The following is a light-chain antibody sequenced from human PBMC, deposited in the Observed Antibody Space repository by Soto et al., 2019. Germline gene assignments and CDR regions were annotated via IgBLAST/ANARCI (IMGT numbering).Light chain of an antibody. V-gene: IGLV2-8*01. CDR3: SSYAGSNNYV. J-gene: IGLJ1*01. CDR2: EVR. Sequence: QSVLTQPTSASWSPGQSVTISCTGTSSDVGVYNYVSWYQQHPGKAPKLMSYEVRKRPSGAPDRFSGSKSGNAASLTVSGLQAEDEADYYCSSYAGSNNYVFGTGTKVNVL. CDR1: SSDVGVYNY.